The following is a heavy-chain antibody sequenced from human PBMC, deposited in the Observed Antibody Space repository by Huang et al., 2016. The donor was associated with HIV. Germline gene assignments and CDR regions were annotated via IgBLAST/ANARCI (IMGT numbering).Heavy chain of an antibody. CDR3: ARSVIVVVVPTAIGDNWFDP. CDR1: GGTFSSYG. J-gene: IGHJ5*02. CDR2: SIPNLGTA. D-gene: IGHD2-2*01. V-gene: IGHV1-69*01. Sequence: QVQLVQSGAEVKKPGSSVKVSCKASGGTFSSYGISWVRQAPGQGLEWMGGSIPNLGTANYAQKVQGRVTITADESTRTVYMKLSSLRSEDTAVYYCARSVIVVVVPTAIGDNWFDPWGQGTLVTVSS.